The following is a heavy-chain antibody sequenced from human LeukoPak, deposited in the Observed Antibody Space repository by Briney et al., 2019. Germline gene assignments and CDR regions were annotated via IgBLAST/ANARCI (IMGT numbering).Heavy chain of an antibody. Sequence: GGSLKISCKGSGYCFKSYWIGWVRQMPGKGLECMGIIYPGDSDTRYSPSFQGQVTISADKSISTAYLQWSSLQASDTAMYYCARRALLSGDYVGVDYWGQGTLVTVSS. CDR2: IYPGDSDT. CDR3: ARRALLSGDYVGVDY. V-gene: IGHV5-51*01. J-gene: IGHJ4*02. CDR1: GYCFKSYW. D-gene: IGHD4-17*01.